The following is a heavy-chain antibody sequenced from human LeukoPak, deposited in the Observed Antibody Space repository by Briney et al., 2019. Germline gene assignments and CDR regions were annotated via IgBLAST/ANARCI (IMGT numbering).Heavy chain of an antibody. J-gene: IGHJ4*02. CDR3: ARDEHQFYHASTGRFDY. V-gene: IGHV3-7*04. CDR2: IKQDASEE. D-gene: IGHD3-22*01. Sequence: GGSLRLSCAAPGFTFSYYWMGWVRQAPGKGLEWVANIKQDASEEYYVDSVKGRFTISRDNAKNSLYLQMDSLRAEGTAVYYCARDEHQFYHASTGRFDYWGQGTLVTVSS. CDR1: GFTFSYYW.